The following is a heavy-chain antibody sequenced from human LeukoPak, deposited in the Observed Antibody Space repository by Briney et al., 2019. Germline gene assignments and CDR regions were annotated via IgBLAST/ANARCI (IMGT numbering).Heavy chain of an antibody. CDR3: ARDPPLRYFDWLLPDY. J-gene: IGHJ4*02. Sequence: GGSLRLSCAASGFTFSSYWMSWVRQAPGKGLEWVANIKQDGSEKYCVDSVKGRFTISRDNAKNSLYLQMNSLRAEDTAVYYCARDPPLRYFDWLLPDYWGQGTLVTVSS. V-gene: IGHV3-7*04. D-gene: IGHD3-9*01. CDR2: IKQDGSEK. CDR1: GFTFSSYW.